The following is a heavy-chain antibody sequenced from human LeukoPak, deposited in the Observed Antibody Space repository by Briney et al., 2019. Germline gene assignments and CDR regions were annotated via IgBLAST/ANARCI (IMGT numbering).Heavy chain of an antibody. CDR3: AKDLGPYSYGYFAY. CDR2: ISDSGGST. D-gene: IGHD5-18*01. J-gene: IGHJ4*02. V-gene: IGHV3-23*01. Sequence: GGSLRLSCAASGFTFSNAWMSWVRQAPGKGLEWVSTISDSGGSTYYADSVKGRFTISRDNSKNTLFLQMFSLRAEDTAVYYCAKDLGPYSYGYFAYWGQGTLVTVSS. CDR1: GFTFSNAW.